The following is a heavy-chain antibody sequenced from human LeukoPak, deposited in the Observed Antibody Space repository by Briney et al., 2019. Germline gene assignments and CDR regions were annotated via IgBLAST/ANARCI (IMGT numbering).Heavy chain of an antibody. Sequence: LRLSCAASGFTFDDYAMHWVRQAPGKGLEWIGYIYYSGSTNYNPSLKSRVTISVDTSKNQFSLKLSSVTAADTAVYYCARVSYTDYMDVWGKGTTVTVSS. CDR1: GFTFDDYA. CDR3: ARVSYTDYMDV. J-gene: IGHJ6*03. V-gene: IGHV4-59*01. CDR2: IYYSGST. D-gene: IGHD3-10*01.